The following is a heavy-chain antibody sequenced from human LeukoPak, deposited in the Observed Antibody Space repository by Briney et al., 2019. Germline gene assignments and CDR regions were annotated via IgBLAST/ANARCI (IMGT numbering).Heavy chain of an antibody. CDR2: IYYSGST. V-gene: IGHV4-61*01. CDR3: ARHIGYCSTTSCQPGFHP. D-gene: IGHD2-2*01. Sequence: SETLSLTCTVSGGSVSSGSYYWSWIRQPPGKGLEWIGYIYYSGSTNYNPSLKGRVTISVDTSKNQFSLKLSSVTAADTAMYYCARHIGYCSTTSCQPGFHPWGQGTLVTVSS. CDR1: GGSVSSGSYY. J-gene: IGHJ5*02.